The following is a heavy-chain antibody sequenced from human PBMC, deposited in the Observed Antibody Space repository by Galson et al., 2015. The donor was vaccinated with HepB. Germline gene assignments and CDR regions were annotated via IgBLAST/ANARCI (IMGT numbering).Heavy chain of an antibody. CDR2: IVVGSGNT. CDR3: AAEREGDCSSTSCYQNEGMDV. Sequence: SVKVSCKASGFTFTSSAVQWVRQARGQRLEWIGWIVVGSGNTNYAQKFQERVTITRDMSTSTAYMELSSLRSEDTAVYYCAAEREGDCSSTSCYQNEGMDVWGQGTTVTVSS. J-gene: IGHJ6*02. CDR1: GFTFTSSA. D-gene: IGHD2-2*01. V-gene: IGHV1-58*01.